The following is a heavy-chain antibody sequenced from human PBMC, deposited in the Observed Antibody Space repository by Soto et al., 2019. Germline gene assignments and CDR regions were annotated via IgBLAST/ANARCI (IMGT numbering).Heavy chain of an antibody. CDR1: GGSISSSSYY. Sequence: SETLSLTCTVSGGSISSSSYYWGWIRQPPGKGLEWIGSIYYSGSTYYNPSLKSRVTISVDTSKDQFSLKLSSVTAADTAVYYCARLTDLAVAGYYFDYWGRGVLVTVSS. CDR3: ARLTDLAVAGYYFDY. J-gene: IGHJ4*01. CDR2: IYYSGST. V-gene: IGHV4-39*01. D-gene: IGHD6-19*01.